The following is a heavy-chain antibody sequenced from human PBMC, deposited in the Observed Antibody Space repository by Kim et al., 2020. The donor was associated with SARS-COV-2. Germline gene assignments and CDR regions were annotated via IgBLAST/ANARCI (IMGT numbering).Heavy chain of an antibody. V-gene: IGHV4-39*07. CDR1: GGSISSSSYY. J-gene: IGHJ5*02. D-gene: IGHD4-17*01. Sequence: SETLSLTCTVSGGSISSSSYYWGWIRQPPGKGLEWIGSIYYSGSTYYNPSLKSRVTISVDTSKNQFSLKLSSVTAADTAVYYCAREKRGDGDYVGWFDPWGQGTLVTVSS. CDR3: AREKRGDGDYVGWFDP. CDR2: IYYSGST.